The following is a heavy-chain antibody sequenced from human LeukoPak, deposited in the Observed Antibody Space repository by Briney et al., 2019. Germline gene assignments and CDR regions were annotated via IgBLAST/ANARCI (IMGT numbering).Heavy chain of an antibody. Sequence: SETLSLTCTVSGGSISSYYWSWIRQPPGKGLEWIGYIYYSGSTNYNPSLKSRVTISVDTSKNQFSLKLSSVTAADTAVYYWARGTAVAGTDYWGQGTLVTVSS. V-gene: IGHV4-59*01. D-gene: IGHD6-19*01. CDR1: GGSISSYY. J-gene: IGHJ4*02. CDR3: ARGTAVAGTDY. CDR2: IYYSGST.